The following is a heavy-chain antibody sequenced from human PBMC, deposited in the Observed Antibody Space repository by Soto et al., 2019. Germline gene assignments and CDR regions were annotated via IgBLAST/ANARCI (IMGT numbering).Heavy chain of an antibody. CDR2: IYWDDTK. V-gene: IGHV2-5*02. CDR1: ALSLTNNGEF. J-gene: IGHJ4*02. CDR3: AQRRRYSSSWYVGFDY. D-gene: IGHD6-13*01. Sequence: SGTTLVNPTQTVTLTCTFFALSLTNNGEFVCFIFQPPGKALEWFSLIYWDDTKRYSPFLKTLLTITKDTSNNQVVLTLTNMDPVDTATYYCAQRRRYSSSWYVGFDYWGQ.